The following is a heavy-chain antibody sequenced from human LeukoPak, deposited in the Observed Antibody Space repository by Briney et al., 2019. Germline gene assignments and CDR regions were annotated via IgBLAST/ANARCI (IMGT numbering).Heavy chain of an antibody. CDR2: INPSGGST. CDR3: ARELYSGSYRDAFDI. D-gene: IGHD1-26*01. J-gene: IGHJ3*02. V-gene: IGHV1-46*01. Sequence: ASVKVSCKASGYTFTSYYMHWVRQAPGQGLEWMGIINPSGGSTSYAQKFQCRVTMTRDTATSPVYMELSSLRSEDKPVYYCARELYSGSYRDAFDIWGQGTMVTVSS. CDR1: GYTFTSYY.